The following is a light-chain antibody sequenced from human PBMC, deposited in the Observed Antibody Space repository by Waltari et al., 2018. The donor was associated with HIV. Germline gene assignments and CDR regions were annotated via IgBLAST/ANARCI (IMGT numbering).Light chain of an antibody. J-gene: IGKJ1*01. CDR3: QQYYSTTTWT. CDR2: AAS. V-gene: IGKV1-NL1*01. CDR1: QAISNS. Sequence: DIQLTQSPASLSASVGDRVTITCRASQAISNSIAWYQQRPGKAPRLLLFAASRLETGVTSRFIGSGSVTFFTLTITSLQPGDFATYYCQQYYSTTTWTFGQGTRVE.